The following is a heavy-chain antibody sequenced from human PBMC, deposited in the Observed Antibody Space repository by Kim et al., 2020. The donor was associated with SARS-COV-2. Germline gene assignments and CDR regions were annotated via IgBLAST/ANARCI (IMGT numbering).Heavy chain of an antibody. CDR1: GFTFSSYA. V-gene: IGHV3-64D*09. Sequence: GSLRLSCSASGFTFSSYAMHWVRQAPGKGLEYVSAISSNGGSTYYADSVKGRFTISRDNSKNTLYLQMSSLRAEDTAVYYCVKAPLAYGSGSFWFDPWGQGTLVTVSS. J-gene: IGHJ5*02. D-gene: IGHD3-10*01. CDR3: VKAPLAYGSGSFWFDP. CDR2: ISSNGGST.